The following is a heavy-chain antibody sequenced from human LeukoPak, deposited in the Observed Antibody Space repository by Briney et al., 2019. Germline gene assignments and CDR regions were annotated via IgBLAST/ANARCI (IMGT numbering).Heavy chain of an antibody. J-gene: IGHJ6*02. CDR3: ARTEYYYYGMDV. Sequence: SETLSLTCAVYGVFGGSFNAFLWSWIRQPPGKGLEWIGEIDRSGRTHYNPSLKSRVTISLDTSKNQFSLKLSSVTAADTAVYYCARTEYYYYGMDVWGQGTKVTVSS. CDR1: GVFGGSFNAFL. CDR2: IDRSGRT. V-gene: IGHV4-34*01.